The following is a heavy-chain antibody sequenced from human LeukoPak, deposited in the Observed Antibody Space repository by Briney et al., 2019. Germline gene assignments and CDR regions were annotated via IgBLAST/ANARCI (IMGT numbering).Heavy chain of an antibody. J-gene: IGHJ5*02. CDR1: GFTFSSYS. Sequence: GSLRLSCAASGFTFSSYSMCWVRQAPGKGLEWVSAFSGSGGTTWYADSVKGRFTISRDNSKNTLYLQMNSLRAEDTAVYYCAKTAQHESWGQGTLVTVSS. CDR3: AKTAQHES. CDR2: FSGSGGTT. V-gene: IGHV3-23*01. D-gene: IGHD1-1*01.